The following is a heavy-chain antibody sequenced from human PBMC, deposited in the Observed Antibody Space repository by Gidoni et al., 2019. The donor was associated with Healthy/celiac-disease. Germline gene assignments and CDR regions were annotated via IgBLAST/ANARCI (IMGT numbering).Heavy chain of an antibody. Sequence: EVQLVESGGGLVQPGRSLRLSCAASGFTFDDYAMNWVRQAPGKGLEWVSGISWNSGSIGYADSVKGRFTISRDNAKNSLYLQMNSLRAEDTALYYCAKDFRIFGVVKNYYFDYWGQGTLVTVSS. J-gene: IGHJ4*02. CDR1: GFTFDDYA. CDR3: AKDFRIFGVVKNYYFDY. D-gene: IGHD3-3*01. CDR2: ISWNSGSI. V-gene: IGHV3-9*01.